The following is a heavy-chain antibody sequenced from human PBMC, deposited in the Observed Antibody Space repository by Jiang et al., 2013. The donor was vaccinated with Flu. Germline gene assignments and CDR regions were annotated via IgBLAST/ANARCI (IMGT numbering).Heavy chain of an antibody. D-gene: IGHD1-26*01. Sequence: SGPGLVKPSETLSLTCTVSGGSISSYYWSWIRQPPGKGLEWIGYIYDSGSTNYNPSLKSRVTISVDTSKNQFSLKLSSVTAADTAVYYCARDRSEWELGFFDYWGQGTMVT. CDR3: ARDRSEWELGFFDY. CDR1: GGSISSYY. J-gene: IGHJ4*02. V-gene: IGHV4-59*01. CDR2: IYDSGST.